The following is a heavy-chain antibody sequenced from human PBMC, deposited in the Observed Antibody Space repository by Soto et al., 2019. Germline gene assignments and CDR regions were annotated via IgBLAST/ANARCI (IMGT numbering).Heavy chain of an antibody. CDR2: IYYSGRS. D-gene: IGHD4-17*01. V-gene: IGHV4-39*01. J-gene: IGHJ4*02. Sequence: PSETLSLTCTVSGGSITSSSYYWGWIRQPPGKGLEWIGGIYYSGRSYYNPSLKSRVTMSVDTSKNQFSLTLNSVTAADAAVYCCARQRTTVVTQAYFDHWGQGTLVTVSS. CDR1: GGSITSSSYY. CDR3: ARQRTTVVTQAYFDH.